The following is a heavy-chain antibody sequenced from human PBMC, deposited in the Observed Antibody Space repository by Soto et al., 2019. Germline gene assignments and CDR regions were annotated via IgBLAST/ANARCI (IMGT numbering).Heavy chain of an antibody. CDR2: ISSSSGYI. Sequence: EVQLVVSGGGLVKPRGSLRLSCAASGFTLSTYRMSWVRQAPGKTLEWVSSISSSSGYIYYADSVKGRFTISRDNAKNSLDLQMNSLRAEDTAVYYCARDQGEYDIMTERYFYYMDVWGKGTTVTISS. CDR3: ARDQGEYDIMTERYFYYMDV. V-gene: IGHV3-21*04. J-gene: IGHJ6*03. CDR1: GFTLSTYR. D-gene: IGHD3-9*01.